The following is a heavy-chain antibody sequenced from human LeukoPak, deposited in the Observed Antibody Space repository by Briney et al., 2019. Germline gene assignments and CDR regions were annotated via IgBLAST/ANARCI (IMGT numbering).Heavy chain of an antibody. J-gene: IGHJ3*02. D-gene: IGHD2-2*01. CDR3: ARDIKGQYQDAFDI. CDR1: GFTFSSYA. CDR2: ISYDGSKK. Sequence: GGSLRLSCATSGFTFSSYAMHWVRQAPGKGLEWVALISYDGSKKYYADSVKGRFSISRDNSQNTLYLQMNSLRAEDTAVYYCARDIKGQYQDAFDIWGQGTMVTVSS. V-gene: IGHV3-30*04.